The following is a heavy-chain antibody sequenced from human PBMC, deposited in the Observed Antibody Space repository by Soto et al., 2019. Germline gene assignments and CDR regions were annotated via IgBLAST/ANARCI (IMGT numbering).Heavy chain of an antibody. D-gene: IGHD4-17*01. Sequence: QVQLVQSGAEVKKPGSSVKVSCKASGGTFSSYTISWVRQAPGQGLEWMGRIIPILGIANYAQKFQGRVTITADKSTSTAYMELSSLRSEDTAVYYCARDSGRDYAAFDIWGQGTMVTVSS. CDR3: ARDSGRDYAAFDI. CDR2: IIPILGIA. J-gene: IGHJ3*02. V-gene: IGHV1-69*08. CDR1: GGTFSSYT.